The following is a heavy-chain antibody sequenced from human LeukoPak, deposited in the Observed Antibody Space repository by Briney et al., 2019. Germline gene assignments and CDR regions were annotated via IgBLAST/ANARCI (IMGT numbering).Heavy chain of an antibody. CDR2: MNPNSGNT. CDR3: ARGVRVVPAAYYFDY. V-gene: IGHV1-8*01. D-gene: IGHD2-2*01. J-gene: IGHJ4*02. CDR1: GYTFTSYD. Sequence: ASVKVSCKASGYTFTSYDINWVRQAAGQGLEWMGWMNPNSGNTGYAQKFQGRVTMTRNTSISTAYMELSSLRSEDTAVYYCARGVRVVPAAYYFDYWGQGTLVTVSS.